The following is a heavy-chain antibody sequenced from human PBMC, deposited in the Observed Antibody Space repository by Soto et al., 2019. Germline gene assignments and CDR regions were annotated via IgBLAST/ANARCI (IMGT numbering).Heavy chain of an antibody. V-gene: IGHV3-20*04. CDR3: ARVSGYSSSWPPKKNWFSP. CDR2: INWNGDGT. Sequence: GGSLRLSCAASGFTFDDYGMSWVRQVPGKGLEWVSGINWNGDGTGYVDSVKGRFTISRDNAQNSLFLQMNSLRVEDTALYYCARVSGYSSSWPPKKNWFSPWGQGTQVTVSS. J-gene: IGHJ5*02. D-gene: IGHD6-13*01. CDR1: GFTFDDYG.